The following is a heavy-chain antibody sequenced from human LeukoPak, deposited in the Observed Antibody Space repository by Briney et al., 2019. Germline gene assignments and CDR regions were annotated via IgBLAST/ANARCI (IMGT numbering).Heavy chain of an antibody. CDR2: IYSSGST. CDR1: GGSITSSSYY. CDR3: ARAVLRYQGAFDI. D-gene: IGHD3-9*01. V-gene: IGHV4-39*07. J-gene: IGHJ3*02. Sequence: SETLSLTCTVSGGSITSSSYYWGWIRQPPGKGLEWIGSIYSSGSTYYNPSLKSRVTISVDKSKNQFSLKLSSVTAADTAVYYCARAVLRYQGAFDIWGQGTMVTVSS.